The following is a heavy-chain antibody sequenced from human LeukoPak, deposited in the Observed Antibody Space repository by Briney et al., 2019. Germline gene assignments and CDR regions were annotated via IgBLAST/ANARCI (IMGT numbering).Heavy chain of an antibody. CDR1: GGTFSSYA. D-gene: IGHD1-26*01. J-gene: IGHJ4*02. CDR3: ARDLIVGATSAPFDY. V-gene: IGHV1-69*01. CDR2: IIPIFGTA. Sequence: ASVKVSCKASGGTFSSYAISWVRQAPGQGLEWMGGIIPIFGTANYAQKFQGRVTITSDESTSTAYMELSSLRSDDTAVYYCARDLIVGATSAPFDYWGQGTLVTVSS.